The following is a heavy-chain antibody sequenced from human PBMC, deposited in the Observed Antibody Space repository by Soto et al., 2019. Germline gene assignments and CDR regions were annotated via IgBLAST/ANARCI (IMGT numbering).Heavy chain of an antibody. V-gene: IGHV4-34*01. CDR1: GGSFSGYY. J-gene: IGHJ3*02. D-gene: IGHD2-15*01. Sequence: SETLSLTCAVYGGSFSGYYWSWIRQPPGKGLEWIGEINHSGSTNYNPSLKSRVTISVDTSKNQFSLKLSSVTAADTAVYYCARGHRAAGGAFDIWGQGTMVPVSS. CDR2: INHSGST. CDR3: ARGHRAAGGAFDI.